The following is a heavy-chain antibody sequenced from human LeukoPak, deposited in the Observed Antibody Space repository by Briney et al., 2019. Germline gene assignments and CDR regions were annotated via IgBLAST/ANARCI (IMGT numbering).Heavy chain of an antibody. CDR3: AAGTQWELNYYYYGMDV. V-gene: IGHV1-18*01. Sequence: ASVKVSCKASGGTFSSYAISWVRQAPGQGLEWMGWISAYNGNTNYAQKLQGRVTMSTDTSTSTAYMELRSLRSDDTAVYYCAAGTQWELNYYYYGMDVWGQGTTVTVSS. J-gene: IGHJ6*02. CDR1: GGTFSSYA. D-gene: IGHD1-26*01. CDR2: ISAYNGNT.